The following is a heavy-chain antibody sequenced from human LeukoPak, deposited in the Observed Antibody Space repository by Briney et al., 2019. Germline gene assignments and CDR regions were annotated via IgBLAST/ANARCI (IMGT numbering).Heavy chain of an antibody. CDR2: IIPILGIA. CDR1: GGTFSSYA. V-gene: IGHV1-69*04. D-gene: IGHD3-3*01. CDR3: ARAGQAGYDFWSGYPIYGMDV. J-gene: IGHJ6*02. Sequence: GSSVTVSCTASGGTFSSYAISWVRQAPGQGLEWMGRIIPILGIANYAQKFQGRVTITADKSTSTAYMELSSLRSEDTAVYYCARAGQAGYDFWSGYPIYGMDVWGQGTTVTVSS.